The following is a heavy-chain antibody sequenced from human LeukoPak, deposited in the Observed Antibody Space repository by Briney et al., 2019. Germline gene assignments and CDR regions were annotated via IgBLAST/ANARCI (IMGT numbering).Heavy chain of an antibody. CDR2: VNKDGNRA. CDR1: TLNIRNYW. CDR3: ARGGPDTLEFYFDY. D-gene: IGHD3-10*01. J-gene: IGHJ4*02. Sequence: GGSLRLSCAGPTLNIRNYWMHWVRQVPGKGLLWISRVNKDGNRADYAASVKGRFTISRDNAKNTVYLEMSSLRVEDTAVYYCARGGPDTLEFYFDYWGQGTLVTVSS. V-gene: IGHV3-74*01.